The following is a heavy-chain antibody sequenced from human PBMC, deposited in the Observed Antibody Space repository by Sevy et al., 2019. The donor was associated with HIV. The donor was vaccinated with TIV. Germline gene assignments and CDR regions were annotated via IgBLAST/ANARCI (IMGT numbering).Heavy chain of an antibody. CDR1: GYTLTKLS. D-gene: IGHD3-10*01. CDR3: ASGRECYYGNSGYFDY. Sequence: ASVKVSCKVSGYTLTKLSMHWVRHAPGKGLEWMGGFDPEDGETIYAQKFQDRITMTEDTSTDTAYMELNSLRSEDTAVYYCASGRECYYGNSGYFDYWGQGTLVTVSS. V-gene: IGHV1-24*01. J-gene: IGHJ4*02. CDR2: FDPEDGET.